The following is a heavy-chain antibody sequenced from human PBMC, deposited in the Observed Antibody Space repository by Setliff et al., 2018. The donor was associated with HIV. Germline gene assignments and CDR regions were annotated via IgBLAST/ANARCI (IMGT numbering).Heavy chain of an antibody. Sequence: SETLSLTCIVSGATITSSRWWSWVRQAPGKRPEWLGEIYHTGSTNYNPSLKSRVTISVDTSTNQFSLRVNSVTAADTAVYYCARYYDSHPAFDIWGQGTMVTVSS. D-gene: IGHD3-16*01. CDR3: ARYYDSHPAFDI. CDR1: GATITSSRW. CDR2: IYHTGST. V-gene: IGHV4-4*02. J-gene: IGHJ3*02.